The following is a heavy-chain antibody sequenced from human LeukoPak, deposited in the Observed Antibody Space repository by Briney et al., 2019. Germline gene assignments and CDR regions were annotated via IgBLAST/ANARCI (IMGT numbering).Heavy chain of an antibody. D-gene: IGHD1-14*01. V-gene: IGHV3-23*01. J-gene: IGHJ4*02. CDR2: ISGSGGST. Sequence: GGSLRLSCAASGFTFSSYAMTWVRQAPGKGLEWVSAISGSGGSTSYADSVKGRFTISRDNSKNTLYLQMDSLRAEDTGVYYCARSNQADDYWGQGTLVTVSS. CDR3: ARSNQADDY. CDR1: GFTFSSYA.